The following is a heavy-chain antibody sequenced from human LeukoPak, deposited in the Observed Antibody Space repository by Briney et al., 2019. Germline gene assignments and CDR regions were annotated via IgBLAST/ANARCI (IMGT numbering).Heavy chain of an antibody. CDR1: GGSFSGHF. Sequence: SETLSLTCAVYGGSFSGHFWSWIRQPPGKGLEWIGEIKHRGFTNYNPSLKSRVTISVDTSKNQLSLNLRAVAAADTAVYYCARVTVGALDYWGQGTLVTVSS. V-gene: IGHV4-34*01. J-gene: IGHJ4*02. CDR3: ARVTVGALDY. CDR2: IKHRGFT. D-gene: IGHD1-26*01.